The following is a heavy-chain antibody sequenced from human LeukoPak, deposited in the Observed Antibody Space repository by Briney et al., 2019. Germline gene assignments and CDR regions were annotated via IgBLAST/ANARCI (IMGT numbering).Heavy chain of an antibody. CDR2: IYTSGST. Sequence: SQTLSLTCTVSGGSISCGSYYWSWIRQPAGKGLEWIGRIYTSGSTNYNPSLKSRVTISVDTSKNQFSLKLSSVTAADTAVYYCARQYSSGSYFCLDPWGQGTLVTVSS. V-gene: IGHV4-61*02. J-gene: IGHJ5*02. CDR3: ARQYSSGSYFCLDP. D-gene: IGHD1-26*01. CDR1: GGSISCGSYY.